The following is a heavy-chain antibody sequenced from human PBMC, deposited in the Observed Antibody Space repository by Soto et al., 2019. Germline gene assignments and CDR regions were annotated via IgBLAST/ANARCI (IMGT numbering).Heavy chain of an antibody. CDR2: ISYDGSNK. J-gene: IGHJ6*03. D-gene: IGHD5-18*01. Sequence: GGSLRLSCAASGFTFSSYGMHWVRQAPGKGLEWVAVISYDGSNKYYADSVKGRFTISRDNSKNTLYLQMNSLRAEDTAVYYCAKEKDSYGYYYYYMDVWGKGTTVTVSS. CDR1: GFTFSSYG. CDR3: AKEKDSYGYYYYYMDV. V-gene: IGHV3-30*18.